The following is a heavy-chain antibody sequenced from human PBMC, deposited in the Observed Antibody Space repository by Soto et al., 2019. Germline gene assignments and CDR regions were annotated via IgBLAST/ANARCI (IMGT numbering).Heavy chain of an antibody. V-gene: IGHV1-45*02. J-gene: IGHJ3*01. Sequence: GASVKVSCKASGYTFTYRYLHWVRQAPGQALEWMGWITPFNGNTNYAQKFQDRVTITRDRSMSTAYMELSSLRSEDTAMYYCARLPFRDPDAFDFSGQGTIVTVSS. CDR1: GYTFTYRY. CDR3: ARLPFRDPDAFDF. CDR2: ITPFNGNT.